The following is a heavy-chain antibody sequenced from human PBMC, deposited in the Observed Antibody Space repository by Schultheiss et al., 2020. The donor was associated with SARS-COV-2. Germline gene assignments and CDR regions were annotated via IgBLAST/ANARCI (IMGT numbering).Heavy chain of an antibody. Sequence: SETLSLTCAVYGWSFSGYYWSWIRQPPGKGLEWIGEINHSGSTYYNPSLKSRVTISVDTSKNQFSLKLSSVTAADTAVYYCAKDWYCSSTSCYPDYYYYGMDVWGQGTTVTVSS. D-gene: IGHD2-2*01. V-gene: IGHV4-34*01. CDR2: INHSGST. CDR3: AKDWYCSSTSCYPDYYYYGMDV. CDR1: GWSFSGYY. J-gene: IGHJ6*02.